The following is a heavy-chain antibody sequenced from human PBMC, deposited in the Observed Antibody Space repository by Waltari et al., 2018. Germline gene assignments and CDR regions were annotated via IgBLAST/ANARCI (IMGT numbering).Heavy chain of an antibody. CDR2: INWSGART. CDR3: VREVFGSGWRESYFFDY. CDR1: GFTFNDDG. D-gene: IGHD6-19*01. J-gene: IGHJ4*02. Sequence: EVQLVESGGGMLRPGGSLRLSCAASGFTFNDDGRGWVRQVPGKGLEWVSGINWSGARTSYADSVMGRFTVSRDNAMNSLYLEMSSLRAEDTALYYCVREVFGSGWRESYFFDYWGQGTVVTVSS. V-gene: IGHV3-20*04.